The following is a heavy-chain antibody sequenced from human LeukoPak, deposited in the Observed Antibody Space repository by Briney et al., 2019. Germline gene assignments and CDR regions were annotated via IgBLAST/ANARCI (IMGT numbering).Heavy chain of an antibody. CDR3: ARVLMYGGAFDI. D-gene: IGHD2-8*01. CDR1: GFIFSSYW. Sequence: GGSLRLSCAASGFIFSSYWMSWVRQAPGKGLEWVANIKQDGSEKYYVDSVKGRFTISRDNAKNSLYLQMNSLRAEDTAVYYCARVLMYGGAFDIWGQGTMVTVSS. CDR2: IKQDGSEK. V-gene: IGHV3-7*01. J-gene: IGHJ3*02.